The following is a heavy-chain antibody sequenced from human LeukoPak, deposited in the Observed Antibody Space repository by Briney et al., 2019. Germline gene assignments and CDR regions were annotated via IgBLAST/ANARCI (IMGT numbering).Heavy chain of an antibody. D-gene: IGHD3-10*01. CDR2: ISSSGSTI. Sequence: WGSLRLSCAASGFTFSDYYMTWIRQAPGKGLEWVSYISSSGSTIYYADSVKGRFTISRDNAKNSLYLQMNSLRAEDTALYYCAKMGGSGSKNVGYYYYYMDVWGKGTTVTISS. CDR3: AKMGGSGSKNVGYYYYYMDV. J-gene: IGHJ6*03. CDR1: GFTFSDYY. V-gene: IGHV3-11*01.